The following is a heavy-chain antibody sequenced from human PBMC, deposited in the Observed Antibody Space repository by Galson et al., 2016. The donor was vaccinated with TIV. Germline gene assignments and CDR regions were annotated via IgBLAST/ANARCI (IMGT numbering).Heavy chain of an antibody. D-gene: IGHD3-10*01. CDR1: GFTFSSHA. CDR3: AKVPSSGFSYYYGWDV. Sequence: LRLSCAASGFTFSSHAMTWVRQAPGKGLEWVSAISGSGATTHCADSVKGRFTISRDNSKNTLYVQMNSLRAEDTAVYYCAKVPSSGFSYYYGWDVWGQGTTVTVS. J-gene: IGHJ6*02. V-gene: IGHV3-23*01. CDR2: ISGSGATT.